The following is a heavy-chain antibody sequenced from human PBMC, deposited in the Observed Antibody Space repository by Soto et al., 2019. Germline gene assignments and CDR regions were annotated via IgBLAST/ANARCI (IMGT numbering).Heavy chain of an antibody. D-gene: IGHD3-22*01. Sequence: SETLSLTCAVSGYSIGTGYYWAWIRQPPGKGLEWIATIYHRGNTYYNPSLRSRVTISMDTSENQFSLRLRSVTAEDTAVYYCARPTYGYYYFDYWGQGILVTVSS. CDR2: IYHRGNT. J-gene: IGHJ4*02. V-gene: IGHV4-38-2*01. CDR3: ARPTYGYYYFDY. CDR1: GYSIGTGYY.